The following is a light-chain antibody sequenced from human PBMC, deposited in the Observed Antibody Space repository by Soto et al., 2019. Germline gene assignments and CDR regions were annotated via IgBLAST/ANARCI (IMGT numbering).Light chain of an antibody. CDR3: CSYAGSTTSYV. CDR2: EGS. CDR1: SSDVGSYNL. J-gene: IGLJ1*01. V-gene: IGLV2-23*01. Sequence: QSVLTQPASVSGSPGQSITISCTGTSSDVGSYNLVSWYQQHPGKAPKLMIYEGSKRPSGVSNRFSGSKSGNTASLTISGLQAEDEADYYCCSYAGSTTSYVLGTGTKATVL.